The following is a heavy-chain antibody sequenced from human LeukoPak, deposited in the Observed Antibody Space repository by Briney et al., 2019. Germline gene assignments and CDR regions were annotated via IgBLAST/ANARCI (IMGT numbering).Heavy chain of an antibody. Sequence: GGSLRLSCAASGFTFTSYSMNWVRQAPGKGLEWVSSISSSGAYIYYADSMKGRFTTSRDNSKNTLYLQMNSLRAEDTAVYYCAKEGLYDILTGYYIGIFFDYWGQGTLVTVSS. CDR1: GFTFTSYS. V-gene: IGHV3-21*04. CDR2: ISSSGAYI. J-gene: IGHJ4*02. CDR3: AKEGLYDILTGYYIGIFFDY. D-gene: IGHD3-9*01.